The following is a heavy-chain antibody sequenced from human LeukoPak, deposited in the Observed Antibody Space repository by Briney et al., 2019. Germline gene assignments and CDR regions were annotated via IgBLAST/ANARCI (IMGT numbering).Heavy chain of an antibody. D-gene: IGHD3-22*01. J-gene: IGHJ4*02. Sequence: ASVKVSCKASGGTFSSYGISWVRQAPGQGLEWMGWISAYNGNTNYAQKLQGRVTMTTDTSTSTAYMELRSLRSDDTAVYYCARLYYYDSSGYTYFDYWGQGTLVTVSS. V-gene: IGHV1-18*01. CDR3: ARLYYYDSSGYTYFDY. CDR1: GGTFSSYG. CDR2: ISAYNGNT.